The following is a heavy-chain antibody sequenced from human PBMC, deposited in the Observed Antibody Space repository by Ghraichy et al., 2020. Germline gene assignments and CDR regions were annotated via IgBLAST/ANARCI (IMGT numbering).Heavy chain of an antibody. J-gene: IGHJ4*02. Sequence: GGSLRLSCAASEFTFSNAWMSWVRQAPGKGLEWVGRIKSEADGGTIDYAAPVKGRFTISRDDSKSTLYLQMNSLKTEDTAIYYCTRFVTPGSPFDYWGQGTLVTVSS. CDR1: EFTFSNAW. CDR3: TRFVTPGSPFDY. V-gene: IGHV3-15*01. CDR2: IKSEADGGTI. D-gene: IGHD4-23*01.